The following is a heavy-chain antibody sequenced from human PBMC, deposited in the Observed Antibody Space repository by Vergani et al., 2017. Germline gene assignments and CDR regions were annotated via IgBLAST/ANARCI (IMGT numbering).Heavy chain of an antibody. CDR2: ISSSSSYI. J-gene: IGHJ3*02. Sequence: EVQLVESGGGLVKPGGSLRLSCAASGFTFSSYSMNWVRQAPGKGLEWVSSISSSSSYIYYADSVKGRFTISRDNAKNSLYLQMNSLRAEDTAVYYCAXEDRPLPDTAMALDAFDIWGQGTMVTVSS. CDR3: AXEDRPLPDTAMALDAFDI. CDR1: GFTFSSYS. D-gene: IGHD5-18*01. V-gene: IGHV3-21*01.